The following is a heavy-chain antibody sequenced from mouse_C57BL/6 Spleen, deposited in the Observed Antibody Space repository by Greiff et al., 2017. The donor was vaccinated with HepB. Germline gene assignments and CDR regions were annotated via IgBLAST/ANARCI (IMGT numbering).Heavy chain of an antibody. CDR2: IDPEDGET. V-gene: IGHV14-2*01. J-gene: IGHJ4*01. Sequence: VHVKQSGAELVKPGASVKLSCTASGFNIKDYYMHWVKQRTEQGLEWIGRIDPEDGETKYAPKFQGKATITADTSSNTAYLQLSSLTSEDTAVYYCALGYSNYEDYAMDYWGQGTSVTVSS. CDR3: ALGYSNYEDYAMDY. D-gene: IGHD2-5*01. CDR1: GFNIKDYY.